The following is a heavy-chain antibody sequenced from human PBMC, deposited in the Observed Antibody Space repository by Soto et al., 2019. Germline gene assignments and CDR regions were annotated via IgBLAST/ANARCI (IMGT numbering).Heavy chain of an antibody. Sequence: EVQLLESWGGLGQPGGSLRLSCTASGFTFRKYAMSWVRQAPGKGLEWISGISDSDDDTYYADSVRGRFTISRDNSKNTLYLQMNSLRGDDTAVYYCAKDGGVSARYFDTWGQGTLVTVSS. CDR2: ISDSDDDT. CDR1: GFTFRKYA. J-gene: IGHJ4*02. CDR3: AKDGGVSARYFDT. D-gene: IGHD2-8*01. V-gene: IGHV3-23*01.